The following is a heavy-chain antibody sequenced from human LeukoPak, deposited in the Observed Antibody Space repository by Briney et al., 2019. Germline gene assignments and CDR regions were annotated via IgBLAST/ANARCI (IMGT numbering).Heavy chain of an antibody. CDR3: ATDLTTFGGVIFDY. CDR2: FDPEDGET. D-gene: IGHD3-16*01. J-gene: IGHJ4*02. Sequence: ASVKVSCKVSGYTLTELSTHWVRQAPGKGLEWMGGFDPEDGETIYAQKFQGRVTMTEDTSTDTAYMELSSLRSEDTAVYYCATDLTTFGGVIFDYWGQGTLVTVSS. CDR1: GYTLTELS. V-gene: IGHV1-24*01.